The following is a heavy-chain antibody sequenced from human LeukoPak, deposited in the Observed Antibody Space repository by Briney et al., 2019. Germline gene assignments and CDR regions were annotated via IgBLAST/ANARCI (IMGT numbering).Heavy chain of an antibody. V-gene: IGHV3-64*01. J-gene: IGHJ4*02. CDR3: ARDRSRYYGSGSYLPY. CDR1: GFTFSSYA. Sequence: PGGSLRLSCAASGFTFSSYAMHWVRQAPGEGLEYVSAISSDGGSTYYANSVKGRFTISRDNSKNTLYLQMGSLRAEDMAVYYCARDRSRYYGSGSYLPYWGQGTLVTVSS. D-gene: IGHD3-10*01. CDR2: ISSDGGST.